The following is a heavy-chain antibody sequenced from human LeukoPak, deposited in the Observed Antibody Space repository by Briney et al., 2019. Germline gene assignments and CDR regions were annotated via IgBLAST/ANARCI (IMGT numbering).Heavy chain of an antibody. V-gene: IGHV3-30*04. D-gene: IGHD3-10*01. Sequence: PGRSLRLSCAASGFTFSSYAMHWVRQAPGKGLEWVAVISYDGSNKYYADSVKGRFTISRDNSKNSLYLQMNSLRAEDTALYHGARILLGYNYGSGSYAYWGQGTLVTVSS. J-gene: IGHJ4*02. CDR1: GFTFSSYA. CDR3: ARILLGYNYGSGSYAY. CDR2: ISYDGSNK.